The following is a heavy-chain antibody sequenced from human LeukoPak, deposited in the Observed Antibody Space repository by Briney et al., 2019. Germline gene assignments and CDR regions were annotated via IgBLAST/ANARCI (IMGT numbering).Heavy chain of an antibody. V-gene: IGHV4-34*01. D-gene: IGHD3-22*01. CDR1: GGSFSGYY. CDR3: ARIPYYYDSSGYSDDAFDI. CDR2: INHSGST. Sequence: PSETLSLTCAVYGGSFSGYYWSWIRQPPGKGLEWIGEINHSGSTNYNPSLKSRVTISVDTPKNQFSLKLSSVTAADTAVYYCARIPYYYDSSGYSDDAFDIWGQGTMVTVSS. J-gene: IGHJ3*02.